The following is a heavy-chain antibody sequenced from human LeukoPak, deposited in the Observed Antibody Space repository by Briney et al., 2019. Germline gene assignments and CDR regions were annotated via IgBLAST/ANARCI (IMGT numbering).Heavy chain of an antibody. Sequence: SETLSLTCTVSGCSISSYYWSWIRQPPGKGLEWIGYIYYSGSTNYNPSLKSRVTISVDTSKNQFSLKLSSVTAADTAVYYCARASVRYYYYGMDVWGQGTTVTVSS. V-gene: IGHV4-59*01. J-gene: IGHJ6*02. D-gene: IGHD2-2*01. CDR1: GCSISSYY. CDR3: ARASVRYYYYGMDV. CDR2: IYYSGST.